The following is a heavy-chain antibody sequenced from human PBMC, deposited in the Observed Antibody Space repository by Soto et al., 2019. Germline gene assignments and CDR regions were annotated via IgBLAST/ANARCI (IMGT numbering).Heavy chain of an antibody. V-gene: IGHV3-21*04. CDR2: ITSSSSSI. CDR3: AKYFNTGTSSTYDS. Sequence: KSGGSLRLSCAASGFTFSNYHMDWVRQAPGKGLEWVSSITSSSSSIYYADSLKGRFTISRDNAKNSLYLQMNSLRADDTAIYYCAKYFNTGTSSTYDSWGQGTLVTVSS. D-gene: IGHD1-7*01. J-gene: IGHJ4*02. CDR1: GFTFSNYH.